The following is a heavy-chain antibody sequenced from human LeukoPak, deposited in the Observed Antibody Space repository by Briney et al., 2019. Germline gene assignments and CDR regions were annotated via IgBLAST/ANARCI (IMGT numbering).Heavy chain of an antibody. CDR3: AKDIIGGDYDAYYFDY. CDR1: GFTFSSYG. CDR2: ISYDGSNK. V-gene: IGHV3-30*18. J-gene: IGHJ4*02. Sequence: PGGSLRLSCAASGFTFSSYGMHWVRQAPGKGLEWVAVISYDGSNKYYADSVKGRFTISRDNSKNTLYLQMNSLRAEDTAVYYCAKDIIGGDYDAYYFDYWGQGTWSPSPQ. D-gene: IGHD4-17*01.